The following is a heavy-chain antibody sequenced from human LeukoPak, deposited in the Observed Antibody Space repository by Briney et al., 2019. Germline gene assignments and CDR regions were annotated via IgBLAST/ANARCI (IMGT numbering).Heavy chain of an antibody. J-gene: IGHJ4*02. CDR2: ISYSGST. V-gene: IGHV4-59*01. CDR1: GGSISSDY. Sequence: KASETLSLTCTVSGGSISSDYWSWVRQPPGKGLEWIGYISYSGSTNYNPSLKSRVTISVDTSKNQFSLKLSSVTAADTAVYYCARGARGSGSYGYWGQGTLVTVSS. CDR3: ARGARGSGSYGY. D-gene: IGHD3-10*01.